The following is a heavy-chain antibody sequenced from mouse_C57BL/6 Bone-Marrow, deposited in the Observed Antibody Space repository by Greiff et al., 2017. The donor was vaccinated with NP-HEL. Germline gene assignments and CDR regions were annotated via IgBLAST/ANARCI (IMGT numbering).Heavy chain of an antibody. CDR2: ISSGGSYT. D-gene: IGHD3-2*02. J-gene: IGHJ3*01. V-gene: IGHV5-6*02. CDR3: ARRDSSGSPFAY. CDR1: GFTFSSYG. Sequence: EVKLEESGGDLVKPGGSLKLSCAASGFTFSSYGMSWVRQTPDKRLEWVATISSGGSYTYYPDSVKGRFTLSRDTAKNTLYRQMSSLKAEDTAVYYCARRDSSGSPFAYWGQGTLVTVSA.